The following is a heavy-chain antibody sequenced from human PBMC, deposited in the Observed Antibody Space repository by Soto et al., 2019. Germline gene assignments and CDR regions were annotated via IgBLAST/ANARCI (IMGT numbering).Heavy chain of an antibody. V-gene: IGHV3-48*01. D-gene: IGHD3-9*01. CDR1: GFTFSSYS. CDR2: ISSSSTI. J-gene: IGHJ5*02. Sequence: LRLSCAASGFTFSSYSMNWVRQAPGKGLEWVSYISSSSTIYYADSVKGRFTISRDNAKNSLYLQMNSLRAEDTAVYYCAREYDILNWFDPWGQGTLVTVSS. CDR3: AREYDILNWFDP.